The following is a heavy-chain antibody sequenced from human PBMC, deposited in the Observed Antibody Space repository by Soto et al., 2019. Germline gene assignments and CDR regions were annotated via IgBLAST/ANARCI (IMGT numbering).Heavy chain of an antibody. D-gene: IGHD3-22*01. CDR2: IKSKTDGGTT. Sequence: EVQLVESGGGLVKPGGSLRLSCAASGFTFSNAWMNWVRQAPGKGLEWVGRIKSKTDGGTTDYAEPVKGRFTISRDDSKNTLYLQMNSLKTEDTAVYYCTTESGTTYYYDSSGYYAAAFDIWGQGTMVTVSS. V-gene: IGHV3-15*07. CDR3: TTESGTTYYYDSSGYYAAAFDI. J-gene: IGHJ3*02. CDR1: GFTFSNAW.